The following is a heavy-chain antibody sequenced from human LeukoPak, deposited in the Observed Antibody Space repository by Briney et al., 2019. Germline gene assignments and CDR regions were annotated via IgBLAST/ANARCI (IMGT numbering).Heavy chain of an antibody. CDR1: GFTFKNFV. V-gene: IGHV3-23*01. J-gene: IGHJ4*02. CDR3: ARDRGGRYYDSSGPFDY. D-gene: IGHD3-22*01. Sequence: GGSLRLSCAASGFTFKNFVMTWVRQAPGQGLDWVSAISGNTGATYYADSVEGRFTISRDNAKNSLYLQMNSLRAEDTAVYYCARDRGGRYYDSSGPFDYWGQGTLVTVSS. CDR2: ISGNTGAT.